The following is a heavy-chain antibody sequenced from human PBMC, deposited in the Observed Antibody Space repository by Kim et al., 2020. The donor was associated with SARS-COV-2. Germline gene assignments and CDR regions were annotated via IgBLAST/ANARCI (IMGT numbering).Heavy chain of an antibody. D-gene: IGHD5-12*01. J-gene: IGHJ4*02. CDR2: ISTRGEYI. CDR3: ARSGNGYNAFGN. CDR1: GLSFSDSY. V-gene: IGHV3-11*01. Sequence: GGSLRLSCAASGLSFSDSYMNWVRQAPGKGLEWLSFISTRGEYIFYADSVEGRFTISRDNAKNSLYLQINYLRDEDTAVYYCARSGNGYNAFGNWGQGALVTVSS.